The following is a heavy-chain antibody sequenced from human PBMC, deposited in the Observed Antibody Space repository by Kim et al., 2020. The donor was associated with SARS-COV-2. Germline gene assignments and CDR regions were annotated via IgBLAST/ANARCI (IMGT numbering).Heavy chain of an antibody. V-gene: IGHV3-23*01. Sequence: GGSLRLSCAASGFTFSSYAMSWVRQAPGKGLEWVSAISGSGGSTYYADSVKGRFTISRDNSKNTLYLQMNSLRAEDTAVYYCAKDRVMATILRPYYYYYGMDVWGQGTTVTVSS. D-gene: IGHD5-12*01. CDR3: AKDRVMATILRPYYYYYGMDV. J-gene: IGHJ6*02. CDR1: GFTFSSYA. CDR2: ISGSGGST.